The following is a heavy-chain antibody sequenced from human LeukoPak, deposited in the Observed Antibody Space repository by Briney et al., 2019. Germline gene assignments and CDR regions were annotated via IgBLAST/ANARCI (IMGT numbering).Heavy chain of an antibody. J-gene: IGHJ4*02. CDR2: IIPIFGTA. V-gene: IGHV1-69*06. Sequence: SVKVSCKASGGTFSSYAISWVRQAPGQGLEWMGGIIPIFGTANYAQKFQCRVTITADKSTSTAYMELSSLRSEDTAVHYCARAAAGTGYYFDYWGQGTLVTVSS. CDR1: GGTFSSYA. CDR3: ARAAAGTGYYFDY. D-gene: IGHD6-13*01.